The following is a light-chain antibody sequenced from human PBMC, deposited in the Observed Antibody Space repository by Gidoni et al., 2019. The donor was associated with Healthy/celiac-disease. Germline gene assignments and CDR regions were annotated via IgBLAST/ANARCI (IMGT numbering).Light chain of an antibody. CDR3: QSYDSSLSGSKV. Sequence: QYVLTQPPSVSGAPGQRVTISCTGSSSNIGAGYDVHWYQQLPGTAPKLLSYGNSNRPSGVPDRFSGSKSGTSASLAITGLQAEDEADYYCQSYDSSLSGSKVFGGGTKLTVL. V-gene: IGLV1-40*01. CDR1: SSNIGAGYD. CDR2: GNS. J-gene: IGLJ3*02.